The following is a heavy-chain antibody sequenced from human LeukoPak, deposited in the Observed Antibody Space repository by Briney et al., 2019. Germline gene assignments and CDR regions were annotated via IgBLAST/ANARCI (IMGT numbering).Heavy chain of an antibody. Sequence: SVKVSCKASGGTFSSYAISWVRQAPGQGLEWMGGIIPIFGTANYAQKFQGRVTITADETTSTAYMELSSLRSEDTAVYYCATSLGPYSNTKLYYYYGMDVWGQGTTVTVSS. CDR1: GGTFSSYA. J-gene: IGHJ6*02. V-gene: IGHV1-69*13. CDR3: ATSLGPYSNTKLYYYYGMDV. CDR2: IIPIFGTA. D-gene: IGHD4-11*01.